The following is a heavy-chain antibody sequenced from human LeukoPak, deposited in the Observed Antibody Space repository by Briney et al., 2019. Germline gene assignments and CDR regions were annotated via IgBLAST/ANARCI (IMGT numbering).Heavy chain of an antibody. Sequence: SVKVSCKPSGGXLSNYTINWVRQAPGQGLEWMGGLIPIFGTPYYAQNVQGRVTITADESTSTAFLELRSLKSEDTAVYYCARDRPGRELLPYFDYWGQGTLVTVSS. CDR1: GGXLSNYT. D-gene: IGHD1-26*01. CDR3: ARDRPGRELLPYFDY. V-gene: IGHV1-69*01. J-gene: IGHJ4*02. CDR2: LIPIFGTP.